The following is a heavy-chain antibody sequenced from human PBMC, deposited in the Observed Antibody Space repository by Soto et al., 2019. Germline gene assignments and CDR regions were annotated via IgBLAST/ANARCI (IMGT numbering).Heavy chain of an antibody. D-gene: IGHD5-18*01. V-gene: IGHV4-34*01. CDR1: GGSFSGYY. CDR3: ARGKRGYSYGPSRYYFDY. CDR2: INHSGST. J-gene: IGHJ4*02. Sequence: QVQLQQWGAGLLKPSETLSLTCAVYGGSFSGYYWSWIRQPPGKGLEWIGEINHSGSTNYNPSLKSRVTISVDTSTTQFSLKLSSVTAADTAVYYCARGKRGYSYGPSRYYFDYWGQGTLVTVSS.